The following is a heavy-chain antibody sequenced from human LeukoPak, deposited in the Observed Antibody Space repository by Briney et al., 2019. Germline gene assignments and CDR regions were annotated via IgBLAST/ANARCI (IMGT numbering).Heavy chain of an antibody. CDR3: AKGYYDSSGYYHFDY. CDR1: GFTFSSYT. J-gene: IGHJ4*02. D-gene: IGHD3-22*01. Sequence: GGSLRLSCAASGFTFSSYTMSWVRQAPGKGLEWVSAISGSGGSTYYADSVKGRFTISRDNSKNTLYLQMNSLRAEDTAVYYCAKGYYDSSGYYHFDYWGQGTLVTVSS. V-gene: IGHV3-23*01. CDR2: ISGSGGST.